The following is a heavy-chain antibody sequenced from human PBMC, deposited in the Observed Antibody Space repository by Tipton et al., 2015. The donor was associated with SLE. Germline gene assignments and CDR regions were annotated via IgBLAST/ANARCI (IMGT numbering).Heavy chain of an antibody. D-gene: IGHD5-18*01. J-gene: IGHJ4*02. CDR2: IYYSGST. V-gene: IGHV4-31*03. CDR3: ARGLDTAMVFDY. Sequence: TLSLTCTVSGGSISSGGYYWSWIRQHPGKGLEWIGYIYYSGSTYYNPSLKSRVTISVDTSKNQFSLKLSSVTAADTAVYYCARGLDTAMVFDYWGQGTLVTVSS. CDR1: GGSISSGGYY.